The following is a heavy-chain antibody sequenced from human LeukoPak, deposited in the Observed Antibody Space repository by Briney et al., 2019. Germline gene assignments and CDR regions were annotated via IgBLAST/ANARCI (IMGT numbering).Heavy chain of an antibody. CDR2: ITSGSSYT. J-gene: IGHJ3*01. Sequence: GGSLRLSCAASGFTFSEYYMSWIRQAPGKGLEWVSHITSGSSYTDYADSVKGRFTISRDNAKNSLSLQMNSLRAEDTAIYYCAKDSYASGRPLHTFDVWGQGTMVTVSS. V-gene: IGHV3-11*05. CDR1: GFTFSEYY. CDR3: AKDSYASGRPLHTFDV. D-gene: IGHD3-10*01.